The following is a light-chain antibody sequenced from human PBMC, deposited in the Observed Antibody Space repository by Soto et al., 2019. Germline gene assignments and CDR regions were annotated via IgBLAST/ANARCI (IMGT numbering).Light chain of an antibody. CDR1: SSNIGRNY. J-gene: IGLJ2*01. CDR3: AAWDDSLRAVI. V-gene: IGLV1-47*01. CDR2: RNN. Sequence: QSVLTQPPSASGTPGQRVTISCSGSSSNIGRNYVYWYQQLPGTAPKLLIYRNNQRPSGVPDRFSGSKSGTSASLAISGLRSEDEADYYCAAWDDSLRAVIFGGGTKLTVL.